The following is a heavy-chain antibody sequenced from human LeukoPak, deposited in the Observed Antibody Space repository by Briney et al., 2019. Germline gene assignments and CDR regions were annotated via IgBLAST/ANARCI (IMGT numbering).Heavy chain of an antibody. CDR1: GFTVSSNY. D-gene: IGHD6-13*01. J-gene: IGHJ6*03. CDR3: ARVPAGRYYYYYYMDV. V-gene: IGHV3-7*01. Sequence: GGSLRLSCAASGFTVSSNYMSWVRQAPGKGLEWVANIKQDGSEKYYVDSVKGRFTISRDNAKNSLYLQMNSLRAEDTAVYYCARVPAGRYYYYYYMDVWGKGTTVTISS. CDR2: IKQDGSEK.